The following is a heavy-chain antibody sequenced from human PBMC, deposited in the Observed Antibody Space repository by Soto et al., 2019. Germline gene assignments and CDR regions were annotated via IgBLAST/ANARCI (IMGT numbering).Heavy chain of an antibody. CDR2: IIPIFGTA. V-gene: IGHV1-69*13. Sequence: GASVKVSCKASGGTFSSYAISWVRQAPGQGLEWMGGIIPIFGTANYAQKFQGRVTITADESTSTAYMELSSLRSEDTAVYYCASPPGGIVVVPAADDAFDIWGQGTMVTVSS. CDR1: GGTFSSYA. CDR3: ASPPGGIVVVPAADDAFDI. J-gene: IGHJ3*02. D-gene: IGHD2-2*01.